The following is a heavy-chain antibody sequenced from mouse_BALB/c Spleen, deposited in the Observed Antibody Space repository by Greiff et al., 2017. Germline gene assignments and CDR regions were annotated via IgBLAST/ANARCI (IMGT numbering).Heavy chain of an antibody. D-gene: IGHD2-1*01. Sequence: EVNVVESGGGLVQPGGSRKLSCAASGFTFSSFGMHWVRQAPEKGLEWVAYISSGSSTIYYADTVKGRFTISRDNPKNTLFLQMTSLRSEDTAMYYCAREADIYYGNYAFAYWGQGTLVTVSA. CDR2: ISSGSSTI. J-gene: IGHJ3*01. CDR3: AREADIYYGNYAFAY. V-gene: IGHV5-17*02. CDR1: GFTFSSFG.